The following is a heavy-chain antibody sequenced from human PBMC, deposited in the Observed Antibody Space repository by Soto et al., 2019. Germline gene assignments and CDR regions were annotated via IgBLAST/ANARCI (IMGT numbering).Heavy chain of an antibody. CDR3: AGGRGIHYDVSTAAYYYGMDV. Sequence: QVQLVQSGAEVKKPGSSVKVSCKASGDTFSDYGISWVRQAPGQGLEWMGGITLIFDTANYAQKFQGRVSITADHSTNTAYMELSGLTSEDTAVYYCAGGRGIHYDVSTAAYYYGMDVWGQGTTVTVSS. J-gene: IGHJ6*02. CDR1: GDTFSDYG. D-gene: IGHD3-9*01. CDR2: ITLIFDTA. V-gene: IGHV1-69*12.